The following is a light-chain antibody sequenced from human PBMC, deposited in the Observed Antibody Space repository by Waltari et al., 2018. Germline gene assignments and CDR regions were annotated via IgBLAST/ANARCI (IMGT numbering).Light chain of an antibody. CDR2: EVN. Sequence: QSALTQPASVSGSPGQSITLSCPGTSSDVGTYNLVSWYQQHPGTAPKLMIYEVNARPSGVSNRFSGSKSGNTASLTISGLQPEDEADYYCCSYAGSTTFWVFGTGTKVTVL. V-gene: IGLV2-23*02. J-gene: IGLJ1*01. CDR3: CSYAGSTTFWV. CDR1: SSDVGTYNL.